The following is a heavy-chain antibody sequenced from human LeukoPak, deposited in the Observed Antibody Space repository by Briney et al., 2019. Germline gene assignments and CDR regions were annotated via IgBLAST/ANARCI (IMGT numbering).Heavy chain of an antibody. Sequence: GGSLTLSCPASGLTFSRHWMSWVRQATGKGLDWMANIIEDGSVKYYVDPVKGRFTISRDNANNLLYLQMNSLKGEDTAVYYCVRDDWVPGDNWGQGTLVTVSS. V-gene: IGHV3-7*01. CDR3: VRDDWVPGDN. D-gene: IGHD2-21*01. J-gene: IGHJ4*02. CDR2: IIEDGSVK. CDR1: GLTFSRHW.